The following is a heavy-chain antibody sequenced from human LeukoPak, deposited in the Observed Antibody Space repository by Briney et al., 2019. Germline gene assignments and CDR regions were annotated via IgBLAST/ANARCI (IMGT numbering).Heavy chain of an antibody. V-gene: IGHV4-30-4*08. Sequence: SETLSLTCTVAGGSISSSSYYWGWLRQPPGRGLEWIGYIYYSGSTYYNPSRKSRVTISVDTSKNQFSLKLSSVTAADTAVYYCARVGRGVPAATQDYYYYYMDVWGKGTTVTVSS. CDR3: ARVGRGVPAATQDYYYYYMDV. CDR1: GGSISSSSYY. D-gene: IGHD2-2*01. CDR2: IYYSGST. J-gene: IGHJ6*03.